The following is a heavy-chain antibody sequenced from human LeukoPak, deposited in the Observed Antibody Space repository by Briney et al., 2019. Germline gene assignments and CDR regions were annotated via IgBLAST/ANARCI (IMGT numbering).Heavy chain of an antibody. CDR1: GYTFTSYG. CDR2: IGAYNGNT. J-gene: IGHJ4*02. Sequence: GASVKVSCKASGYTFTSYGISWVRQAPGQGLEWMGWIGAYNGNTNYAQKFQGRVTVTTDTSTSTAYMELRSLRSDDTAVYYCARTNLDCKNGVCYDYWGQGTLVTVSS. CDR3: ARTNLDCKNGVCYDY. V-gene: IGHV1-18*01. D-gene: IGHD2-8*01.